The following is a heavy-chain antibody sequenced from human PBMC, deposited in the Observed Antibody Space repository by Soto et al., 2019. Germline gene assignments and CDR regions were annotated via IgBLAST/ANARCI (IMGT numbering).Heavy chain of an antibody. J-gene: IGHJ3*02. V-gene: IGHV4-31*03. CDR1: GASIKSGGYY. Sequence: PSETLSLTCSVSGASIKSGGYYWNWIRQHQGKGLEWMGYIYYGGATNYNPSLKSRLIISIDTSKNQFSLRLSSVTAADTAVYFCARDSTIAARAFDIWGQGTMVTVSS. CDR3: ARDSTIAARAFDI. CDR2: IYYGGAT. D-gene: IGHD6-13*01.